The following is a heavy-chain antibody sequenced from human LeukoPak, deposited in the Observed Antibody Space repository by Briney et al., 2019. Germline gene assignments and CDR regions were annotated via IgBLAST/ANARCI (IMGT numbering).Heavy chain of an antibody. CDR1: GGSISSSSYY. CDR2: IYYSGST. CDR3: ARAYDSRGYYFPGAFDI. J-gene: IGHJ3*02. Sequence: KPSETLSLTCTVSGGSISSSSYYWGWIRQPPGKGLEWIGSIYYSGSTYYNPSLKSRVTISVDTSKNQFSLKLSSVTAADTAVYYCARAYDSRGYYFPGAFDIWGQGTMVTVSS. V-gene: IGHV4-39*01. D-gene: IGHD3-22*01.